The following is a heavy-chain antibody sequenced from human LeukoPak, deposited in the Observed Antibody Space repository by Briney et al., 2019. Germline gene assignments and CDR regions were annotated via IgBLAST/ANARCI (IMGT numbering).Heavy chain of an antibody. CDR1: GYTFTGYY. CDR3: ARGLAASTPFFDY. J-gene: IGHJ4*02. V-gene: IGHV1-2*02. CDR2: INPNSGVT. D-gene: IGHD2-15*01. Sequence: ASVKVSCKASGYTFTGYYIHWVRQAPGQGLEWMGWINPNSGVTNYAQNFQGRVTMTRDTSISTAYMELTRLSSDDTAVYYCARGLAASTPFFDYWGQETLVTVSS.